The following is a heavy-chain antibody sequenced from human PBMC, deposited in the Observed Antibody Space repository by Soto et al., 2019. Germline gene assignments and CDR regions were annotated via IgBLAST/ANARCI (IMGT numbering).Heavy chain of an antibody. J-gene: IGHJ6*02. D-gene: IGHD3-3*01. CDR1: GYTFTSYY. CDR3: ERGDNFYGMDD. CDR2: INPSGGST. V-gene: IGHV1-46*01. Sequence: ASVKVSCKASGYTFTSYYMHGVRQAPGQGLEWMGIINPSGGSTSYAQKFQGRVTMTRDTSPSTVYMELSSMRSEDTAVYYCERGDNFYGMDDWGQGATVTIAS.